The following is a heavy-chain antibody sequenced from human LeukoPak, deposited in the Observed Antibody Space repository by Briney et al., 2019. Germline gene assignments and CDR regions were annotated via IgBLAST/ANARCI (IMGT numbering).Heavy chain of an antibody. CDR2: IYYSGST. D-gene: IGHD3-10*01. V-gene: IGHV4-59*01. CDR1: GGSISSDY. J-gene: IGHJ4*02. Sequence: SDTLSLTCTGSGGSISSDYWSWIRQPPGKGLEWIGYIYYSGSTNHNPPLKSRVTISVDTSKNQFSLKLSSVTAADTAVYYCARSVVRRVMNYWGQGTLVTVSS. CDR3: ARSVVRRVMNY.